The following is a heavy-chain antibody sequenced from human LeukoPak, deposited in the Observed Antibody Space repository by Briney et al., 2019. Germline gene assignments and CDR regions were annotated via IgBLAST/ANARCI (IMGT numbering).Heavy chain of an antibody. D-gene: IGHD4-23*01. Sequence: GGSLRLSCAASGCTFSSYSMNWVRQAPGKGLEWVSSISSSSNFIYYADSVKGRFTISRDNAKISLYLQMNSLRAEDTAVYYCARGNGGTRSRYWYFDLWGRGTLVTVSS. J-gene: IGHJ2*01. CDR3: ARGNGGTRSRYWYFDL. CDR1: GCTFSSYS. V-gene: IGHV3-21*01. CDR2: ISSSSNFI.